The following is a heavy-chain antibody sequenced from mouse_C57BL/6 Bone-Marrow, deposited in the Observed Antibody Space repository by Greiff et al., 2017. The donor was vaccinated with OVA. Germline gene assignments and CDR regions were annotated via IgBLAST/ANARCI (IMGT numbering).Heavy chain of an antibody. Sequence: VKLVESGPGLVQPSQSLSITCTASGFSLTSYGVHWVRQSPGKGLEWLGVIWSGGSTDYNAAFIPRLSISKDNSKSQVSYKMNSRQADDTAIDYCARKRGGWFLYAMDYWGQGTSVTVSS. CDR1: GFSLTSYG. CDR2: IWSGGST. V-gene: IGHV2-2*01. J-gene: IGHJ4*01. D-gene: IGHD2-3*01. CDR3: ARKRGGWFLYAMDY.